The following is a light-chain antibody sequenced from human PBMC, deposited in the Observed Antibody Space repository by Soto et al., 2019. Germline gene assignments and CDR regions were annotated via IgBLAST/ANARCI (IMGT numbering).Light chain of an antibody. V-gene: IGKV3-20*01. CDR3: QQYGRSPWT. Sequence: EVVMRQSPATLSVSPGEGATLSCRASQSVGGTFLAWYQQKGGQAPRLLIHGASNRATGIPDRFSGSGSGTDFTLAIGRLEPEDFAVYYCQQYGRSPWTFGQGTKVDIK. CDR2: GAS. CDR1: QSVGGTF. J-gene: IGKJ1*01.